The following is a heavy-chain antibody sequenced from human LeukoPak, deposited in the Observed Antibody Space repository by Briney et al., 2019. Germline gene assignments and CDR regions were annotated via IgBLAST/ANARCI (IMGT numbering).Heavy chain of an antibody. CDR3: ARGGDCSSTSCYSPYGMDV. D-gene: IGHD2-2*01. J-gene: IGHJ6*04. CDR1: GGSISSGGYS. Sequence: SETLSLTCAVSGGSISSGGYSWSWIRQPPGTGLEWIGYIYHSGSTYYNPSLKSRVTISVDRSKNQFSLKLSSVTAADTAVYYCARGGDCSSTSCYSPYGMDVWGKGTTVTVSS. CDR2: IYHSGST. V-gene: IGHV4-30-2*01.